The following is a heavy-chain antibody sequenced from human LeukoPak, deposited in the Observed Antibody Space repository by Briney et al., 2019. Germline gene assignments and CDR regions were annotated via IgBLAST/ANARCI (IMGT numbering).Heavy chain of an antibody. J-gene: IGHJ6*03. CDR3: AKTTVTSEEYFYYYMDV. Sequence: ASVKVSCKTSGYTFTGYATSWVRQAPGQGLEWMGWIITYNGNTYYSHKLQGRVTMTTDTSTSTAYMELRSLRSDDTAVYFCAKTTVTSEEYFYYYMDVWGKGTTVTVSS. D-gene: IGHD4-17*01. CDR1: GYTFTGYA. CDR2: IITYNGNT. V-gene: IGHV1-18*01.